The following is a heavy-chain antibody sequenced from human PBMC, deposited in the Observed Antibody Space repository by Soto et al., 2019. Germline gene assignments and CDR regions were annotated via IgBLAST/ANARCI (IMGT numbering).Heavy chain of an antibody. CDR1: GYTLTELS. CDR3: ATDISLYYYDSSGPGAFDI. CDR2: FDPEDGET. D-gene: IGHD3-22*01. V-gene: IGHV1-24*01. J-gene: IGHJ3*02. Sequence: RASVKVSCKVSGYTLTELSMHWVRQAPGKGIEWMGGFDPEDGETIYAQKFQGRVTMTEDTSTDTAYMELSSLRSEDTAVYYCATDISLYYYDSSGPGAFDIWGQGTMVTVSS.